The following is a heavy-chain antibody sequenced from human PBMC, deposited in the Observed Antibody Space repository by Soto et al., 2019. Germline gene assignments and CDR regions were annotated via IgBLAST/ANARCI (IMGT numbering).Heavy chain of an antibody. Sequence: WETLSLTCTVSGGSMSSHYWTWLRQPPGKGLEWIGYISYSGSTYYNPSLKSRVTISADTSRNQFSLKLSSVIAADTAVYYCARADPDASVGYWGQGTLVTVSS. D-gene: IGHD3-16*01. CDR2: ISYSGST. CDR3: ARADPDASVGY. V-gene: IGHV4-59*11. J-gene: IGHJ4*02. CDR1: GGSMSSHY.